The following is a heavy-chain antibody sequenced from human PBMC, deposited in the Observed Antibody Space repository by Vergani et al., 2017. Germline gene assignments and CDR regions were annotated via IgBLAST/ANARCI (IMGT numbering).Heavy chain of an antibody. V-gene: IGHV3-33*01. Sequence: QVQLVESGGGVVQHGRSLRLSCAASGFTFSSYGMHWVRQAPGKGLEWVAVIWDDGSNKYYADSVKGRFTSTRDNSKNTLYLQRNSLRDEYTAVYYCAGIKVRYCTSGVCSNYWGQGTLVTVSS. CDR1: GFTFSSYG. D-gene: IGHD2-8*01. CDR3: AGIKVRYCTSGVCSNY. J-gene: IGHJ4*02. CDR2: IWDDGSNK.